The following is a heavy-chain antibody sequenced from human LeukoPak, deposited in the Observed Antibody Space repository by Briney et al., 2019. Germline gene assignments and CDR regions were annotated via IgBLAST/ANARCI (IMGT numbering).Heavy chain of an antibody. CDR1: GGSISSYY. J-gene: IGHJ3*02. CDR2: IKEDGSEK. Sequence: ETLSLTCTVSGGSISSYYWSWIRQPPGKGLEWVANIKEDGSEKDYVDSVKGRFTISRDNAKNSLYLQMNSLRAEDTAVYYCAAISYLAFDIWGQGTVVTVSS. CDR3: AAISYLAFDI. V-gene: IGHV3-7*03. D-gene: IGHD2/OR15-2a*01.